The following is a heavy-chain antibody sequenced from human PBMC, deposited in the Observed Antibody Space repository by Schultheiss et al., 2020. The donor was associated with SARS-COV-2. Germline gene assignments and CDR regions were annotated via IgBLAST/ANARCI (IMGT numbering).Heavy chain of an antibody. CDR2: IRSKAYGGTT. V-gene: IGHV3-49*04. CDR1: GFTFGDYA. CDR3: SRDESGYYDSTVYGMDV. Sequence: GESLKISCTASGFTFGDYAMSWVRQAPGKGLEWVGFIRSKAYGGTTEYAESVKGRFTISRDDSKRIAYLQMNSLKSEDTAVYYCSRDESGYYDSTVYGMDVWGQGTTVTVSS. J-gene: IGHJ6*02. D-gene: IGHD3-22*01.